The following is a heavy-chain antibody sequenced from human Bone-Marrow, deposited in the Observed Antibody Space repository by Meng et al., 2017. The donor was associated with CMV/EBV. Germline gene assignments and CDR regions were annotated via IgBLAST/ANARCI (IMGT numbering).Heavy chain of an antibody. CDR3: ARKTYYYDSSGQVDAFDI. CDR1: GYTFSNYG. V-gene: IGHV1-18*01. J-gene: IGHJ3*02. Sequence: ASVKVSCKASGYTFSNYGISWVRQAPGQGLEWMGWIIAYNGNTNYVQKLQGRVTMTTDTSTSTAYMELRSLRSDDTAVYYCARKTYYYDSSGQVDAFDIWGQGTMVTVSS. D-gene: IGHD3-22*01. CDR2: IIAYNGNT.